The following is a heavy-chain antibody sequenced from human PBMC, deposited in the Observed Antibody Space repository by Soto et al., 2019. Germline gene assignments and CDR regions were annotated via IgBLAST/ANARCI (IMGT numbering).Heavy chain of an antibody. V-gene: IGHV6-1*01. CDR2: TYYRSKWYN. J-gene: IGHJ3*02. CDR1: GDSVSSNSAA. D-gene: IGHD6-19*01. CDR3: ARGYSSGWYGRYAFDI. Sequence: SQSLSLTCGISGDSVSSNSAAWNWIRQSPSRGLEWLGRTYYRSKWYNDYAVSVKSRITINPDTSKNQFSLQLNSVTPEDTAVYYCARGYSSGWYGRYAFDIWGQGTMVTVSS.